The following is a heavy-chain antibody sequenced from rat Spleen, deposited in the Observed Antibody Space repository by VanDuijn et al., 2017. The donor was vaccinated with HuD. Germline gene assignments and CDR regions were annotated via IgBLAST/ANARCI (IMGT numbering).Heavy chain of an antibody. V-gene: IGHV5S13*01. D-gene: IGHD1-2*01. CDR3: GKDMNYYSTYPFYVMGD. CDR2: ISAGGGNT. Sequence: EVQLVESGGGFVQPGRSLNLSCAVSGFTFSYYGMAWVRQTPTKGLEWVASISAGGGNTYYRDSVKGRFTISRDNAKSSLYLQMNSLRSEDTATYYCGKDMNYYSTYPFYVMGDWGQGASVTVSS. J-gene: IGHJ4*01. CDR1: GFTFSYYG.